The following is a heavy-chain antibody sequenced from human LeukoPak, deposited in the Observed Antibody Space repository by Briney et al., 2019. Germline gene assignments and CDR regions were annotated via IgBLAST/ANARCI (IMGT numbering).Heavy chain of an antibody. Sequence: ASVKVSCKASGYTFTSYGISWVRQAPGQGPEWKGWISAYNGNTNYAQKLQGRVTMTTDTSTSTAYMELRSLRSDDTAVYYCARDHQPYYYGSGSYIPDAFDIWGQGTMVTVSS. V-gene: IGHV1-18*01. CDR3: ARDHQPYYYGSGSYIPDAFDI. CDR2: ISAYNGNT. D-gene: IGHD3-10*01. J-gene: IGHJ3*02. CDR1: GYTFTSYG.